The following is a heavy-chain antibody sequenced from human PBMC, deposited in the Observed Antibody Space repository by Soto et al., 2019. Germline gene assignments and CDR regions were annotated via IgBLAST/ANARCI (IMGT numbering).Heavy chain of an antibody. Sequence: ESGGGLVQPGGSLGLSCAASGFTFNAYWMTWVRQAPGKGLEWVANIHRDGTETKYVASVKGRFTISRDNAKNSLYLQMNSLRAEDTAVYYCARGGSESDYWGQGTLVVVSS. D-gene: IGHD3-10*01. CDR1: GFTFNAYW. V-gene: IGHV3-7*03. J-gene: IGHJ4*02. CDR2: IHRDGTET. CDR3: ARGGSESDY.